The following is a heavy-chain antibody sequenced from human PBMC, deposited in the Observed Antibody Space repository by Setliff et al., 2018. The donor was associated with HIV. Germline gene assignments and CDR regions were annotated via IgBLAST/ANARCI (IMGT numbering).Heavy chain of an antibody. D-gene: IGHD6-13*01. CDR2: FDPEDGET. CDR3: ATDPGYSSTRYSESFQH. CDR1: GYTLTELS. J-gene: IGHJ1*01. V-gene: IGHV1-24*01. Sequence: ASVKVSCKTSGYTLTELSIHWVRQAPGKGLEWMVNFDPEDGETFYAQKFQGRLTMTEDTSTDTAYMELSSLRSDDTAMYYCATDPGYSSTRYSESFQHWGQGTVVTVS.